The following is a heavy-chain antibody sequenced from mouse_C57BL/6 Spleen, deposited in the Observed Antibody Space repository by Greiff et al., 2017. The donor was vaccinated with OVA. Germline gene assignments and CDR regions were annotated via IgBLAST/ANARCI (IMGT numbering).Heavy chain of an antibody. Sequence: EVQLQQSGPVLVKPGASVKMSCKASGYTFTDYYMNWVKQSHGKSLEWIGVINPYNGGTSYNQKFKGKATLTVDKSSSTAYMELNSLTSEDSAVYYCARHSNYPLDYWGQGTTLTVPS. V-gene: IGHV1-19*01. CDR3: ARHSNYPLDY. J-gene: IGHJ2*01. CDR1: GYTFTDYY. D-gene: IGHD2-5*01. CDR2: INPYNGGT.